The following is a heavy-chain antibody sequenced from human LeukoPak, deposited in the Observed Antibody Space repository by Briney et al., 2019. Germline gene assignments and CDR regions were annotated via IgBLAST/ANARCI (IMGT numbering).Heavy chain of an antibody. V-gene: IGHV3-30-3*01. CDR1: GFTFSSYA. Sequence: GRSLRLSCAASGFTFSSYAMHWVRQAPGKGLEWVAVISYDGSNKYYADSVKGRFTISRDNSKNTLYLQMNSLRAEDTAVYYCARSSLGFGELIPCDYWGQGTLVTVSS. CDR3: ARSSLGFGELIPCDY. CDR2: ISYDGSNK. J-gene: IGHJ4*02. D-gene: IGHD3-10*01.